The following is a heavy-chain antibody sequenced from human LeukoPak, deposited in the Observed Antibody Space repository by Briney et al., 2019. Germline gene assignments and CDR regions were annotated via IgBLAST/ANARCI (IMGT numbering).Heavy chain of an antibody. Sequence: SETLSLTCAVYGGSFSGYYWSWIRQPPGKGLEWIGEINHSGRTNYNPSLKSRVTISVDTSKNQFSLKLSSVTAADTAVYYCARDHYYDSSGYFGYWGQGTLVTVSS. CDR1: GGSFSGYY. CDR3: ARDHYYDSSGYFGY. CDR2: INHSGRT. D-gene: IGHD3-22*01. J-gene: IGHJ4*02. V-gene: IGHV4-34*01.